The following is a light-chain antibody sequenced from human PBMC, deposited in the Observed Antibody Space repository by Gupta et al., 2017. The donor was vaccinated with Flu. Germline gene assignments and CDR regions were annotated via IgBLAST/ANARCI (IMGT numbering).Light chain of an antibody. V-gene: IGLV1-47*01. CDR2: RND. Sequence: QSVLTQPPSASGTPGQRVTISCSGSTANIGSNFVFWYPQLPGTAPKLLIYRNDQRPSGVPTRFSGSKSGTSASLAISGLRSEEEADYYCATWDDSLSEWVFGGGTKLTVL. J-gene: IGLJ3*02. CDR1: TANIGSNF. CDR3: ATWDDSLSEWV.